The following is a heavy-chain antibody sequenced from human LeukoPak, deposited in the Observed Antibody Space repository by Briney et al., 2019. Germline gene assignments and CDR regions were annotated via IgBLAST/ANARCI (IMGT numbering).Heavy chain of an antibody. V-gene: IGHV3-30*14. CDR2: ISYDGSNK. CDR1: GFTFSSYA. CDR3: ARDEREWLALDY. J-gene: IGHJ4*02. D-gene: IGHD6-19*01. Sequence: PGGSLRLSCAASGFTFSSYAMHWVRQAPGKGLEWVAVISYDGSNKYYADSVKGRFTISRDNSKNTLYLQMNSLRAEDTAVYYCARDEREWLALDYWGQGTLVTVSS.